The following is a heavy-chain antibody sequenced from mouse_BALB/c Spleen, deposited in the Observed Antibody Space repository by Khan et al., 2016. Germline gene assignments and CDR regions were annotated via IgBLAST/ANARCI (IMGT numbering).Heavy chain of an antibody. J-gene: IGHJ3*01. V-gene: IGHV3-2*02. CDR3: ARRGEYRYDGTWFAY. D-gene: IGHD2-14*01. CDR1: GYSITSDYA. CDR2: ISYSGST. Sequence: EVKRLESGPGLVKPSQSLSLTCTVTGYSITSDYAWNWIRQFPGNKLEWMGYISYSGSTGYNPSLKSRISITRETSKNQFFLQLKSVTTEVTATYYCARRGEYRYDGTWFAYWGQGTLVTVSA.